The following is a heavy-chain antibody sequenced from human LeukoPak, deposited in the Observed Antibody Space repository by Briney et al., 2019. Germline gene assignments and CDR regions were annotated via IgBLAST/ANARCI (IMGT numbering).Heavy chain of an antibody. V-gene: IGHV3-23*01. J-gene: IGHJ3*02. CDR3: AKHLAARFDDAFDI. CDR2: ISGSGGST. Sequence: GGSLRLSCTASGFTSSSYAMSWVRQAPGKGLKWVSAISGSGGSTYYADSVKGRFTISRDNSKNTLYLQMNSLRAEDTAVYYCAKHLAARFDDAFDIWGQGTMVTVSS. CDR1: GFTSSSYA. D-gene: IGHD6-6*01.